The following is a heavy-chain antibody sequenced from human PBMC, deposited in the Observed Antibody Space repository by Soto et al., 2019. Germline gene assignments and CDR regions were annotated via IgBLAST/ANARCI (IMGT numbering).Heavy chain of an antibody. D-gene: IGHD5-18*01. J-gene: IGHJ6*01. V-gene: IGHV3-33*01. CDR1: GFTFSTYA. CDR3: ARSAPGGYSPNWGMVGMDV. CDR2: IWYDGSNK. Sequence: QVQLVESGGGVVQPGRSLRLSCAASGFTFSTYAMHWVRQAPGKGLEWVAVIWYDGSNKYYADSVKGRFTISRDNSKNTLYLQMNSLRAEDTAVYSCARSAPGGYSPNWGMVGMDVW.